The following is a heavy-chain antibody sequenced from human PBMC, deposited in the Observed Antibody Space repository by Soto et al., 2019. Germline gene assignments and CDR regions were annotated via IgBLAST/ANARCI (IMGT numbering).Heavy chain of an antibody. Sequence: EVQLLESGGGLVQPGGSLRLSCAASGITFSSYAMSWVRQAPGKGLEWVSAFSGSASRTYYADSVKGRFTLPRDNSKDTLYLPMNSLSTEATAVYYCARRSGGSGYDLDSWGQGTLVTVSS. CDR2: FSGSASRT. D-gene: IGHD5-12*01. V-gene: IGHV3-23*01. CDR1: GITFSSYA. J-gene: IGHJ4*02. CDR3: ARRSGGSGYDLDS.